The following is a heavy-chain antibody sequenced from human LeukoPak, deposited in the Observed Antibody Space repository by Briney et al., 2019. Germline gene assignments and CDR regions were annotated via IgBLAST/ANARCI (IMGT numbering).Heavy chain of an antibody. J-gene: IGHJ4*02. V-gene: IGHV3-21*01. D-gene: IGHD6-6*01. CDR1: GFPFSSWC. CDR2: ISSSSSYI. CDR3: ARADSSSSGRDY. Sequence: GGSLRLSYALSGFPFSSWCMNGARQAPGKGLEWVSSISSSSSYIYYADAVKGRFTISRDNAKNSLYLQMNSLRAEDTAVYYCARADSSSSGRDYWGQGTLVTVSS.